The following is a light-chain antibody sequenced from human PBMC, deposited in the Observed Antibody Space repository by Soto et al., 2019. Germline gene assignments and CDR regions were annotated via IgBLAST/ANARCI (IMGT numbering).Light chain of an antibody. CDR3: SSHKSSSTSYV. V-gene: IGLV2-14*01. Sequence: QSVLTQPASVSGSPGQSITISCTGTSSDVGGYNYVSWYQQHPGKAPKLMIYDVSNRPSGVSNRFSGSKSGNTASLTISGLQAEDEADYYCSSHKSSSTSYVFGTGTKVTVL. J-gene: IGLJ1*01. CDR2: DVS. CDR1: SSDVGGYNY.